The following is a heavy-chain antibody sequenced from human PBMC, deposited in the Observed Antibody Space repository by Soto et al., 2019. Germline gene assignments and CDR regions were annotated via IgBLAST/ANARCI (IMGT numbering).Heavy chain of an antibody. D-gene: IGHD1-1*01. CDR2: INAGNGNT. CDR1: GYTFTSYA. J-gene: IGHJ6*02. V-gene: IGHV1-3*01. Sequence: ASLKVSCKASGYTFTSYAMHWVRQAPGQRLEWMGWINAGNGNTKYSQKFQGRVTITRDTSASTAYMELSSLRSEDTAVYYCARGVEYTAGHYYGMAVWGQGTTVIVSS. CDR3: ARGVEYTAGHYYGMAV.